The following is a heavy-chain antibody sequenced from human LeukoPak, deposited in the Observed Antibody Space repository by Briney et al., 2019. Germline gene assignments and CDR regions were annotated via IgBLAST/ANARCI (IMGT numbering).Heavy chain of an antibody. CDR1: GFNFNDHT. CDR3: AKEGTGPEDIPEHYFDS. Sequence: PGGSLRLSCVAAGFNFNDHTRHWGRLPPGKGLEWVGLITWDGATTYYADSLKGGFTISRDNTTISPFMQIRSLRNQDNGLYYCAKEGTGPEDIPEHYFDSWGQGTVVTVSS. V-gene: IGHV3-43*01. D-gene: IGHD1-14*01. J-gene: IGHJ4*02. CDR2: ITWDGATT.